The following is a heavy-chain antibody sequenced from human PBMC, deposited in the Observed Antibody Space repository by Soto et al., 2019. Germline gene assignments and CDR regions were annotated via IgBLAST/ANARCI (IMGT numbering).Heavy chain of an antibody. CDR1: GGTFSSKYA. D-gene: IGHD3-16*01. J-gene: IGHJ4*02. CDR3: ARTAPMDAGDKYYYDF. V-gene: IGHV1-69*13. Sequence: ASVKVSCKASGGTFSSKYAISWVRQAPGQGLEWMGGIIPIFGTAEYSQKFEDRITITADESTNTVYMDLRSLTSEDTAIYYCARTAPMDAGDKYYYDFWGQGALVTVSS. CDR2: IIPIFGTA.